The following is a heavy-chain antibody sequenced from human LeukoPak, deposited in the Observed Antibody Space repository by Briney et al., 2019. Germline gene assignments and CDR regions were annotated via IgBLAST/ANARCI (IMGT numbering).Heavy chain of an antibody. J-gene: IGHJ4*02. V-gene: IGHV3-7*04. CDR2: IKQDGSKK. CDR3: TRVGYIDEGIDH. D-gene: IGHD5-24*01. CDR1: GFPFSSYW. Sequence: GGSLRLSCVASGFPFSSYWMTWVRQAPGKGLEWVANIKQDGSKKSYVDSVKGRFTISRDNAKNSLYLQMNSLRAEDTAIYYCTRVGYIDEGIDHWGQGTLVTVSS.